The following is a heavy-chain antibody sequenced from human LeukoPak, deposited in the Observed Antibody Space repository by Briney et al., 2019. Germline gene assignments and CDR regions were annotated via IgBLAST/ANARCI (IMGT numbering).Heavy chain of an antibody. J-gene: IGHJ3*02. Sequence: SETLSLTCTVSGGSISSSSYYWGWIRQPPGKGLEWIGSIYYSGSTYYNPSLRSRVTISVDTSRNQFSLKLSSVTATDTAVYYCARMIGDDAFDIWGQGTMVTVSS. CDR2: IYYSGST. D-gene: IGHD3-22*01. V-gene: IGHV4-39*01. CDR1: GGSISSSSYY. CDR3: ARMIGDDAFDI.